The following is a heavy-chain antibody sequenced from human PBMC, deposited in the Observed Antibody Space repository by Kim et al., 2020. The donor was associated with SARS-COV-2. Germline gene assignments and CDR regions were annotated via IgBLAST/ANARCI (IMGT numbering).Heavy chain of an antibody. D-gene: IGHD3-16*02. CDR1: GYTFTSYA. CDR2: INAGNGNT. J-gene: IGHJ6*02. Sequence: ASVKVSCKASGYTFTSYAMHWVRQAPGQRLEWMGWINAGNGNTKYSQKFQGRVTITRDTSASTAYMELSSLRSEDTAVYYCAREGDYVWGSYRYYIGMDVWGQGTTVTVSS. V-gene: IGHV1-3*01. CDR3: AREGDYVWGSYRYYIGMDV.